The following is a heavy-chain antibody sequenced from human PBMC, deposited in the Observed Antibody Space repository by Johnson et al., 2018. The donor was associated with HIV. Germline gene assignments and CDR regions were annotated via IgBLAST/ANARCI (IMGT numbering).Heavy chain of an antibody. J-gene: IGHJ3*02. CDR3: AKSGDSGSYDRMGAFDI. V-gene: IGHV3-33*06. CDR1: GFTFSSYG. CDR2: IWYDGSNK. Sequence: QMLLVESGGGVVQPGRSLRLSCAASGFTFSSYGMHWVRQAPGKGLEWVAVIWYDGSNKYYADSVKGRFTISRDNSKNTLYLQMNSLRAEDTAGYYCAKSGDSGSYDRMGAFDIWGQGTMVTVSS. D-gene: IGHD1-26*01.